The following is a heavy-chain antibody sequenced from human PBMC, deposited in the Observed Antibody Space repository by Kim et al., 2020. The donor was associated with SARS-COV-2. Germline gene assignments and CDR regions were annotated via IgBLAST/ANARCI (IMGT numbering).Heavy chain of an antibody. V-gene: IGHV1-18*01. Sequence: THSPQKFQGRVTMTTDTSATTAFMELRSLRSDDTAVYYCARDRGLAYFSDYWGQGTLVTVSS. D-gene: IGHD1-26*01. CDR3: ARDRGLAYFSDY. J-gene: IGHJ4*02. CDR2: T.